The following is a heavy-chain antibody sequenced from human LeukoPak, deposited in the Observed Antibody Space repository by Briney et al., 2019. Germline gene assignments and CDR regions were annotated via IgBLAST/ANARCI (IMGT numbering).Heavy chain of an antibody. V-gene: IGHV3-23*01. Sequence: GGSLRLSCAASGFTFSSYAMSWVRQAPGKGLEWVSAISGSGGSTYYADSVKGRFTISRDNSKNTLYLQMNSLRAEDTAVYYCARTGGDRYCSGSSCYSGANFDYWGQGALVTVSS. D-gene: IGHD2-15*01. CDR1: GFTFSSYA. J-gene: IGHJ4*02. CDR3: ARTGGDRYCSGSSCYSGANFDY. CDR2: ISGSGGST.